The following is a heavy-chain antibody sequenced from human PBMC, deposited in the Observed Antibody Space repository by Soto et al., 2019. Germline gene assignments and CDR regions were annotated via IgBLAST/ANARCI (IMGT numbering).Heavy chain of an antibody. CDR1: VFTFSTYA. V-gene: IGHV3-23*01. D-gene: IGHD3-10*01. J-gene: IGHJ3*02. Sequence: PGGSLRLSCAASVFTFSTYAMSWVRQAPGKGLEWVSTISSSGGNTYYTDSVKGRFTISRDNSKNTLYLQMNSLRAEDTAIYYCAKRPTSTGFGDPFDIWGQGTMVTVSS. CDR3: AKRPTSTGFGDPFDI. CDR2: ISSSGGNT.